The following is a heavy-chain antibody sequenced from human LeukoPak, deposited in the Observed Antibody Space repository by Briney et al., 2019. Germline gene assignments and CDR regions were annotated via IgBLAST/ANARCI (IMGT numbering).Heavy chain of an antibody. CDR1: GYTFTGYY. J-gene: IGHJ4*02. CDR3: ARDTSLAVAGLFDY. V-gene: IGHV1-2*02. D-gene: IGHD6-19*01. CDR2: INPNSGGT. Sequence: ASVKVSCKASGYTFTGYYMHWVRQAPGQGLEWMGWINPNSGGTNYAQKFQGRVTMTRDTSISTAYMELSRLRSDDTAVYYCARDTSLAVAGLFDYWGQGTLVTVSS.